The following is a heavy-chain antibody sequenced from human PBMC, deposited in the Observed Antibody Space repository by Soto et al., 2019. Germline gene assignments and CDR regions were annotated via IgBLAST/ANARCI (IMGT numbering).Heavy chain of an antibody. Sequence: QITLKESGPTLVKPTQTLTLTCTFSGFSLSTSGVGVGWIRQPPGKALEWLALIYWDDDKRYSPSLKSRLTITKDTSKNRVVLTMTNMDPVDTATYYCAHRPRATNAFDIWGQGTMVTVSS. CDR2: IYWDDDK. J-gene: IGHJ3*02. CDR1: GFSLSTSGVG. D-gene: IGHD1-26*01. CDR3: AHRPRATNAFDI. V-gene: IGHV2-5*02.